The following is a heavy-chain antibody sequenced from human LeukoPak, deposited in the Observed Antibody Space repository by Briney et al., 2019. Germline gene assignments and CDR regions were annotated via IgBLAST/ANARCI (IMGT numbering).Heavy chain of an antibody. CDR1: GGSISSSSYY. CDR3: ARDSAYYYDSSGYTWSFDY. J-gene: IGHJ4*02. D-gene: IGHD3-22*01. V-gene: IGHV4-39*07. CDR2: IYYSGST. Sequence: PSETLSLTCTVSGGSISSSSYYWGWIRQPPGKGLEWIGSIYYSGSTYYNPSLKSRVTISVDTSKNQFSLKLSSVTAADTAVYYCARDSAYYYDSSGYTWSFDYWGQGALVTVSS.